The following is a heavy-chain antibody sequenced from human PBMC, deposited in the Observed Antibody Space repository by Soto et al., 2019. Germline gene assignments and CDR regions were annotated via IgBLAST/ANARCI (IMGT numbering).Heavy chain of an antibody. D-gene: IGHD2-21*02. CDR2: ISSSSGNI. CDR1: GFTFSGYS. J-gene: IGHJ4*02. Sequence: PGGSLRLSCVASGFTFSGYSMNWVRQAPGKGLEWVSFISSSSGNIYYADSVKGRFTISRDNAKNSLYLQMNSLRDEDTAVYCCAREATPVVTPWVFDYRGRGTQVTVSS. CDR3: AREATPVVTPWVFDY. V-gene: IGHV3-48*02.